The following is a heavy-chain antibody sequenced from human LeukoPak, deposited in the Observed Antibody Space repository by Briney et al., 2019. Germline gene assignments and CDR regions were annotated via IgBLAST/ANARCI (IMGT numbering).Heavy chain of an antibody. CDR3: ARAARLAYCGGDCYAFDI. Sequence: PGGSLRLSCAASGFTFSSYWMSWVRQAPGKGLECVAKIKQDGSEKYYVDSVKGRFTISRDNAKNSLYLQMNSLRAEDTAVYYCARAARLAYCGGDCYAFDIWGQGTMVTVSS. CDR1: GFTFSSYW. V-gene: IGHV3-7*01. J-gene: IGHJ3*02. CDR2: IKQDGSEK. D-gene: IGHD2-21*02.